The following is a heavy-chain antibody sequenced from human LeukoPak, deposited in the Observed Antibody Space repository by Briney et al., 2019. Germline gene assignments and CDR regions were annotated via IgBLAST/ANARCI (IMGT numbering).Heavy chain of an antibody. D-gene: IGHD1-26*01. CDR2: IYYSGST. J-gene: IGHJ4*02. CDR3: ALSPIPLGKVGATVSNDF. CDR1: GGSISSYY. Sequence: PSETLSLTSTVSGGSISSYYWGWIRQPPGKGLEWIGSIYYSGSTYYNPSLKSRVTISVDTSKNPFSLKLSSVSAADTVGYYCALSPIPLGKVGATVSNDFWGQGTLVTVSS. V-gene: IGHV4-39*01.